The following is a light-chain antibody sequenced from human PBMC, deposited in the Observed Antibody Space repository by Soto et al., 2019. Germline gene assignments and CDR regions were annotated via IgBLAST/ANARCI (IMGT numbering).Light chain of an antibody. CDR2: EVS. V-gene: IGLV2-14*01. J-gene: IGLJ1*01. CDR3: CSYAGRYTYV. Sequence: QSALTQPASVSGSPGQSITISCSGSSSDVGGYKYVSWYQQHPGKAPKLIIFEVSNRPSGVSNRFSGSKSGNTASLIISGLQAEDEADYYCCSYAGRYTYVFGTGTKLTVL. CDR1: SSDVGGYKY.